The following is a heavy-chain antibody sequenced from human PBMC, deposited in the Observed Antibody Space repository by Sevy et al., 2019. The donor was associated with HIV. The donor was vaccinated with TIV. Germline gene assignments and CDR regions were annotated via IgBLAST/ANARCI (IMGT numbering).Heavy chain of an antibody. Sequence: GGSLRLSCAAPGFTFVIFWMTWVRQAPGKGLERLANIKQDGSGKYYGDSLKVRFSITRDKARNSLYLQMNSLRADDTAVYYCARDWGDDFDDRRASYYYFYGMDVWGQGTTVTVSS. V-gene: IGHV3-7*01. D-gene: IGHD4-17*01. J-gene: IGHJ6*02. CDR3: ARDWGDDFDDRRASYYYFYGMDV. CDR1: GFTFVIFW. CDR2: IKQDGSGK.